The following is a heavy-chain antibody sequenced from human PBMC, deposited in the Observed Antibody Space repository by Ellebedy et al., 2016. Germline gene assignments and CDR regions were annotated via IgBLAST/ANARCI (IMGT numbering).Heavy chain of an antibody. CDR2: IYYTGST. J-gene: IGHJ4*02. CDR3: ARGAAYDYVPIYYFDY. Sequence: SETLSLTXTVSDGSVSSGSYYWSWIRQPPGKGLEWIGYIYYTGSTNYNPSLKSRVAISVDTSKNQFSLNLTSVTAADTAVYYCARGAAYDYVPIYYFDYWGQGTLVTVSS. V-gene: IGHV4-61*01. D-gene: IGHD3-16*01. CDR1: DGSVSSGSYY.